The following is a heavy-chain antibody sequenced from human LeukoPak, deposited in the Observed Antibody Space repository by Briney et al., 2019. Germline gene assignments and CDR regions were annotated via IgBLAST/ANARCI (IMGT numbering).Heavy chain of an antibody. Sequence: GGSLRLSCAASGFTFSSYAMSWVRQAPGKGLEWVSAISGSGGSTYYADSVKGRFTISRDNSKNTLYLQKNSPRAEDTAVYYCANQGQYYFDYWGQGTLVTVSS. J-gene: IGHJ4*02. CDR1: GFTFSSYA. V-gene: IGHV3-23*01. D-gene: IGHD6-19*01. CDR3: ANQGQYYFDY. CDR2: ISGSGGST.